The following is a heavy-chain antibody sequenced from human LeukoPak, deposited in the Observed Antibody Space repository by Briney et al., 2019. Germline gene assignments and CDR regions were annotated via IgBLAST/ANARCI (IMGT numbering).Heavy chain of an antibody. V-gene: IGHV4-39*07. D-gene: IGHD2-21*01. Sequence: SETLSLTCTVSGVSISSSSYYWGWIRQRPGKGLEWIVSIYYSGSTYYNPSLKSRVTISVDTSNNQFSLKLSSVTAADTAVYYCARDDVVVGWFDPWGQGTLVTVSS. CDR3: ARDDVVVGWFDP. CDR2: IYYSGST. J-gene: IGHJ5*02. CDR1: GVSISSSSYY.